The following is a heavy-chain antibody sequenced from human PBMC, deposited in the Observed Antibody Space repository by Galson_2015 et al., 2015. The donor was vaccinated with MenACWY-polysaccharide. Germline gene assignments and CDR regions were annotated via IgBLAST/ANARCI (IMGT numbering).Heavy chain of an antibody. CDR1: GYTFTNSA. CDR2: INTNTGNP. J-gene: IGHJ3*02. CDR3: ARAGITMPNSRDAFDI. D-gene: IGHD3-10*01. Sequence: SVKVSCKAAGYTFTNSAINWVRQAPGQGLEWMGWINTNTGNPTYAQGFTGRFVFSLDTSVSTTYLQVSSLKAEDTAVYYCARAGITMPNSRDAFDIWGLGTLVTVSS. V-gene: IGHV7-4-1*02.